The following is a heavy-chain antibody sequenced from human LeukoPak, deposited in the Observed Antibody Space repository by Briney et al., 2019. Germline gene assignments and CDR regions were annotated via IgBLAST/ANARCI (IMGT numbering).Heavy chain of an antibody. CDR1: GYTFTSYY. Sequence: ASVKVSCKASGYTFTSYYMHWVRQAPGQGLEWMGIVNPSGGSTSYAQKFQGRVTMTRDTSTSTVYMELSSLRSEDTAVYYCARGWDDILTGERMYDYWGQGTLVTVSS. CDR3: ARGWDDILTGERMYDY. J-gene: IGHJ4*02. D-gene: IGHD3-9*01. CDR2: VNPSGGST. V-gene: IGHV1-46*01.